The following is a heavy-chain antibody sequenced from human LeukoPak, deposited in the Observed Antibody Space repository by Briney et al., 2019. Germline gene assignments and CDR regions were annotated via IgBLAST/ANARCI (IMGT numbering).Heavy chain of an antibody. D-gene: IGHD2/OR15-2a*01. Sequence: QTGGSLRLSCAASGFTFSTYWMHWVRQAPGKGLVWVSRIDSDGINSYYADSAKGRFTISEDNAKNSLYLQMNSLRAEDTAVVYCAISHYWGQGTLVTVSS. CDR2: IDSDGINS. CDR1: GFTFSTYW. J-gene: IGHJ4*02. V-gene: IGHV3-74*01. CDR3: AISHY.